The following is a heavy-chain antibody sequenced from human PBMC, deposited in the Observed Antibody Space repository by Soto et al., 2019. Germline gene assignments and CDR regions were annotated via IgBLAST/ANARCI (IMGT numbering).Heavy chain of an antibody. V-gene: IGHV4-39*01. Sequence: SETLSLTCTVSGGSISSSSYYWGWIRQPPGKGLEWIGSIYYSGSTYYNPSLKSRVTISVDTSKNQFSLKLSSVTAADTAVYYCARRGGSYDFWSGYYRYYFDYWGQGTLVTVSS. J-gene: IGHJ4*02. CDR2: IYYSGST. CDR1: GGSISSSSYY. D-gene: IGHD3-3*01. CDR3: ARRGGSYDFWSGYYRYYFDY.